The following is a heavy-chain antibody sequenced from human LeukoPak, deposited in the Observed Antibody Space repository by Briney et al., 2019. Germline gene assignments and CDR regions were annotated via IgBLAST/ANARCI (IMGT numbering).Heavy chain of an antibody. CDR2: IDYDGNNK. CDR1: GFIFSDYG. J-gene: IGHJ6*04. Sequence: PGGSLRLSCVASGFIFSDYGIQWVRQAPGKGLEWVAVIDYDGNNKYYGDCGRGRFTISRENAKKRVYLEMNSLRVEDTAVYYCAKTGMLRRVGYLDVWGKGTAVIVSS. D-gene: IGHD1-1*01. CDR3: AKTGMLRRVGYLDV. V-gene: IGHV3-30*18.